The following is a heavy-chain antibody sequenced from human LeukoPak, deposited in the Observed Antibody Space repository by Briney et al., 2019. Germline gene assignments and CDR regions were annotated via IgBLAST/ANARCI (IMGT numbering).Heavy chain of an antibody. CDR1: GYTFDENH. CDR2: INPKSGAT. D-gene: IGHD2-8*02. CDR3: ARAGDESTGHYDSLHF. Sequence: ASVTVSCTASGYTFDENHIHWVRQAPREGPEWMGWINPKSGATDSARQCQDRLTITTDTSIGTASMDLSGLRLDDTGIYYCARAGDESTGHYDSLHFWGQGTMVTVSS. J-gene: IGHJ3*01. V-gene: IGHV1-2*02.